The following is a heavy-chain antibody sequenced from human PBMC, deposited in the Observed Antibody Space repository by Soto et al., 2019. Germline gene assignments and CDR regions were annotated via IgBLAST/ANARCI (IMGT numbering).Heavy chain of an antibody. CDR3: ARGNRFLEWFHYDY. Sequence: SETLSLTCTVSGGSISSYYWSWIRQPPGKGLEWIGYIYYSGSTNYNPSLKSRVTISVDTSKNQFSLKLSSVTAADTAVYYCARGNRFLEWFHYDYWGQGTLVIVSS. CDR1: GGSISSYY. D-gene: IGHD3-3*01. J-gene: IGHJ4*02. V-gene: IGHV4-59*01. CDR2: IYYSGST.